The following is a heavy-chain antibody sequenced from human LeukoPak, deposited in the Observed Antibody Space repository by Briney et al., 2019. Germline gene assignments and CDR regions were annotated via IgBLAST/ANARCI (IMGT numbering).Heavy chain of an antibody. CDR3: AKVDIPMGRLINS. V-gene: IGHV3-23*01. CDR1: GFTFSSYA. CDR2: ISDSGAAT. D-gene: IGHD5-18*01. J-gene: IGHJ4*02. Sequence: GSLRLSCAASGFTFSSYAMNWVRQDPGKGLEWVSRISDSGAATYYADSVKGRFTISRDNSKNTLYLHMNSLSADDTAVYYCAKVDIPMGRLINSWGQGTLVSVSS.